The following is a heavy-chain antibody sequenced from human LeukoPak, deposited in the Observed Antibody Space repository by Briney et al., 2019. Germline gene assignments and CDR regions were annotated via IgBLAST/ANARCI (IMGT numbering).Heavy chain of an antibody. D-gene: IGHD2-21*02. CDR2: INHSGST. J-gene: IGHJ5*02. CDR3: AAGVVVTASRGDWFDP. Sequence: SETLSLTCAVYGGSLSGYYWSWIRQPPGKGLEWIGEINHSGSTNYNPSLKSRVTISVDTSKNQFSLKLSSVTAADTAVYYCAAGVVVTASRGDWFDPWGQGTLVTVSS. V-gene: IGHV4-34*01. CDR1: GGSLSGYY.